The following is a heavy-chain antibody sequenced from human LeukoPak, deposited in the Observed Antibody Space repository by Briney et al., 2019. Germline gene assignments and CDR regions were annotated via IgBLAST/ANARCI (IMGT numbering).Heavy chain of an antibody. CDR3: ARGSDTAMVLFYYFDY. D-gene: IGHD5-18*01. CDR2: ISSSSSYI. Sequence: GGSLRLSCAASGFTFSSYTMNWVRQAPGKGLEWVSSISSSSSYIYYADSVKGRFTISRDNAKNSLYLQMNTLRAEDTAVYYCARGSDTAMVLFYYFDYWGQGTLVTVSS. CDR1: GFTFSSYT. J-gene: IGHJ4*02. V-gene: IGHV3-21*01.